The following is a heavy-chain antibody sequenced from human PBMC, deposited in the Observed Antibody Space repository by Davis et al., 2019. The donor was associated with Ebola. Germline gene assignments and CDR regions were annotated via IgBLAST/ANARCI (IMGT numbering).Heavy chain of an antibody. J-gene: IGHJ4*02. CDR1: GYIFTDYY. V-gene: IGHV1-2*04. D-gene: IGHD2-15*01. CDR2: INPNRGGT. Sequence: ASVKVSCKASGYIFTDYYLHWVRQAPGQGLEWMGWINPNRGGTNYAQKFHGWVTMSRDTSCSTAYMALSRLRSDDTAVYYCARGGYCSGGSCYYFDYWGQGTLVTVSS. CDR3: ARGGYCSGGSCYYFDY.